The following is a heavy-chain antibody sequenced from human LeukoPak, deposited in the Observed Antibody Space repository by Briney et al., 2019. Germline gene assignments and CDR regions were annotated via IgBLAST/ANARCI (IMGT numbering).Heavy chain of an antibody. CDR2: ISGYNGNT. V-gene: IGHV1-18*04. CDR3: ARDFLYYYDSSGLDY. Sequence: ASVKVSCKASGYTFTGYYMHWVRQAPGQGLEWMGWISGYNGNTNYAQKLQGRVTMTTDTSTSTAYMELRSLRSDDTAVYYCARDFLYYYDSSGLDYWGQGTLVTVSS. CDR1: GYTFTGYY. D-gene: IGHD3-22*01. J-gene: IGHJ4*02.